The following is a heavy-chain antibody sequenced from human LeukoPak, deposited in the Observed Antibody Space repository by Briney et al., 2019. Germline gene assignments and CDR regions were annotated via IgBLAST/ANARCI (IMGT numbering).Heavy chain of an antibody. Sequence: QPGGSLRLSCAASGVTFSNYGMHWVRQAPGKGLEWVALIWDDGSNKYYADSVKGRFTISREDFKKTLYLQLNSLRDEHTDLYYCAKELPPVVKYYFDYWCQGTRATVSS. J-gene: IGHJ4*02. CDR1: GVTFSNYG. D-gene: IGHD3-22*01. V-gene: IGHV3-33*06. CDR2: IWDDGSNK. CDR3: AKELPPVVKYYFDY.